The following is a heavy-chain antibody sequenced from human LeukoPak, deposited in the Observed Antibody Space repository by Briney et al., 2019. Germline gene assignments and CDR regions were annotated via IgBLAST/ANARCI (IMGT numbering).Heavy chain of an antibody. Sequence: GGSLRLSCAASGFTFSSYWMHWVRQAPGKGLVWVSRINSDGSTTTYADSVKGRFNISRDSAKNSLYLHMNTLRVEDTALYYCARGGGSITMTHWGQGTLVTVSS. V-gene: IGHV3-74*01. CDR2: INSDGSTT. CDR1: GFTFSSYW. D-gene: IGHD3-22*01. J-gene: IGHJ4*02. CDR3: ARGGGSITMTH.